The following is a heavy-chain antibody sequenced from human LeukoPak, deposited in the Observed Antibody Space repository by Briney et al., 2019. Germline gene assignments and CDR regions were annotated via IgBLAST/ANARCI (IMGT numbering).Heavy chain of an antibody. Sequence: SETLSLTCIVSGGSISSYYWSWIRQPPGKGLEWIGYIYHTGGNNYSPSLKSRVTMSVDTSKNQFSLKLSSATAADTAVYYCARARYSNSWYAVDIWGQGTMVTVSS. V-gene: IGHV4-59*08. CDR1: GGSISSYY. CDR2: IYHTGGN. D-gene: IGHD6-13*01. J-gene: IGHJ3*02. CDR3: ARARYSNSWYAVDI.